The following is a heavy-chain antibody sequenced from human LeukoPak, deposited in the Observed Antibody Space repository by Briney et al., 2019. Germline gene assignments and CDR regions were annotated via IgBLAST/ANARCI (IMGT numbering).Heavy chain of an antibody. D-gene: IGHD1-14*01. V-gene: IGHV4-34*01. CDR1: GGSFSGYY. CDR3: ARQPQFLDY. CDR2: INHSGST. J-gene: IGHJ4*02. Sequence: SETLSLTCAVYGGSFSGYYWSWIPQPPGKGLEWIGEINHSGSTNYNPSLKSRVTISVDTSKNQFSLKLSSVTAADTAVYYCARQPQFLDYWGQGTLVTVSS.